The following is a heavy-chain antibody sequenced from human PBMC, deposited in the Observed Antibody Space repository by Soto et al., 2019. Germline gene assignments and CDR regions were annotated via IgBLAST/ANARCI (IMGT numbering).Heavy chain of an antibody. Sequence: EVQLVESGGGLVQPGGSLRLSCAASGFTVSSNYMSWVRQAPGKGLEWVSVIYSGGSTYYADCVKGRFTISRDNSKNTVYLQMNSLRAEDTAVYYCARGLYSGWHYFDDWGQGTLVTVSS. CDR3: ARGLYSGWHYFDD. CDR1: GFTVSSNY. J-gene: IGHJ4*02. D-gene: IGHD5-12*01. CDR2: IYSGGST. V-gene: IGHV3-66*01.